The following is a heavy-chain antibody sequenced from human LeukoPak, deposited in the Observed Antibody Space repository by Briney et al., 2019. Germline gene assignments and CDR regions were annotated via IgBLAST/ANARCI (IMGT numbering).Heavy chain of an antibody. D-gene: IGHD2-21*02. CDR3: ARVEAVVTAAAFDY. CDR2: IGTSTTTI. J-gene: IGHJ4*02. CDR1: GFTFSSYT. Sequence: GGSLRLSCAASGFTFSSYTMNWVRQTPGKGLEWVSNIGTSTTTIYYADSVKGRFTISRDNAKNSLYLQMSSLRSEDTAVYYCARVEAVVTAAAFDYWGQGTLVTVSS. V-gene: IGHV3-48*01.